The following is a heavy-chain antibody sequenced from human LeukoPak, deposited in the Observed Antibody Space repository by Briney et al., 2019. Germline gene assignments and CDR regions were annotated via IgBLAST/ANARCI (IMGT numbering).Heavy chain of an antibody. V-gene: IGHV3-30-3*02. CDR2: ISYDGNNK. D-gene: IGHD3-22*01. Sequence: GGSLRLSCTASGFTFSRHAMHWVRQAPGKGLEWVAVISYDGNNKYYADSVKGRFTISRDNSKNTLYLQVNSLRAEGTAVYYCAKSQYESSGYYYGFRAFDMWGQGTEVTVSS. CDR1: GFTFSRHA. CDR3: AKSQYESSGYYYGFRAFDM. J-gene: IGHJ3*02.